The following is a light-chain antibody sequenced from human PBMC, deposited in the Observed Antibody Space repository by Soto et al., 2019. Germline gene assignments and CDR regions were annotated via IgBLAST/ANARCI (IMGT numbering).Light chain of an antibody. J-gene: IGLJ3*02. CDR1: SSDVGGYNY. V-gene: IGLV2-14*01. CDR3: SSYTSTNSGV. Sequence: QSVLTQSASVSGSPGQSITISCTGTSSDVGGYNYVSWYQQHPGKAPKLIIYDVSHRPSGVSTRFSGAKSGNTASLTISGLQAEYEADYSCSSYTSTNSGVFGGGTKLTVL. CDR2: DVS.